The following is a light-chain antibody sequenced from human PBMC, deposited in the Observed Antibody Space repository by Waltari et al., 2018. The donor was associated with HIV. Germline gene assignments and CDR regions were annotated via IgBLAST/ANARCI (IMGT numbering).Light chain of an antibody. CDR2: AAS. V-gene: IGKV1-39*01. CDR3: QQTYRTPPT. CDR1: QTIRND. Sequence: DIQMTQSPSSLSASVGDRVSITCRASQTIRNDLNWYQQTAGKAPKRLIYAASNLQSGVPSRFTGTASGTYFTLTISSLQPEDFATYYCQQTYRTPPTFGRGTRLEIK. J-gene: IGKJ5*01.